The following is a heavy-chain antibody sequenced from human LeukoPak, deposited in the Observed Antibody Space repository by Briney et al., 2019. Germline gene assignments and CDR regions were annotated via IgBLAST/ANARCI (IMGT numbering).Heavy chain of an antibody. CDR2: IWNDGSDK. D-gene: IGHD1-26*01. CDR1: GLTFSNFG. CDR3: ARDLRGIVGTTPFKWFDP. V-gene: IGHV3-33*01. Sequence: GMSLRLSCAASGLTFSNFGMHWVRQAPGKGLEWAALIWNDGSDKYYADSVKGRFTISRDNSKNTLYLQMNSLRAEDTAMYYCARDLRGIVGTTPFKWFDPWGQGTLVTVSS. J-gene: IGHJ5*02.